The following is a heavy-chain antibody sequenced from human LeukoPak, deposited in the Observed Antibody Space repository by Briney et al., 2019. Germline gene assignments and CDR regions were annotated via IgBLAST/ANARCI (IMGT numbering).Heavy chain of an antibody. D-gene: IGHD4-17*01. J-gene: IGHJ4*02. V-gene: IGHV3-53*01. Sequence: GGSLRLSCAASGFTVSSNYMSWVRQAPGKGLEWVSAISGSGGSTYYADSVKGRFTISRDNAKNSLYLQMNSLRAEDTALYHCARLYGDYDYWGQGTLVTVSS. CDR3: ARLYGDYDY. CDR1: GFTVSSNY. CDR2: ISGSGGST.